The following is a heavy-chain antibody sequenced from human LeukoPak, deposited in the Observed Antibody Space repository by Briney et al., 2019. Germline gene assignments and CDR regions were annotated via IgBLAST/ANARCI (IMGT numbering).Heavy chain of an antibody. D-gene: IGHD6-19*01. V-gene: IGHV3-23*01. CDR3: AKEKRRLYSSGSYFDY. CDR2: FSRSGGNT. Sequence: PGGSLRLSCAASGFTFTNYAMSWVRQAPGKGLEWVSTFSRSGGNTYYADSVKGRFTISRDNSKNTLYLQMNSLRAEDTAVYYCAKEKRRLYSSGSYFDYWGQGTLVTVSS. J-gene: IGHJ4*02. CDR1: GFTFTNYA.